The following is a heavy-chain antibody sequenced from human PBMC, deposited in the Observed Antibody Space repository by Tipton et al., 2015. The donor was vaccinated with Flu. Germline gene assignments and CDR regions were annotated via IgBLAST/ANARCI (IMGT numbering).Heavy chain of an antibody. CDR1: GGTFGSHA. J-gene: IGHJ5*02. Sequence: QLVQSGAEVKKPGSSVKVSCKTSGGTFGSHAINWVRQAPGQGLEWMGGVIPIFGTANYAQQFQGRVTISADRSTRTVYMELSSLRSDDTAVYYCAKDPATTVWFDPWGQGTLVTVSS. CDR3: AKDPATTVWFDP. CDR2: VIPIFGTA. D-gene: IGHD4-17*01. V-gene: IGHV1-69*06.